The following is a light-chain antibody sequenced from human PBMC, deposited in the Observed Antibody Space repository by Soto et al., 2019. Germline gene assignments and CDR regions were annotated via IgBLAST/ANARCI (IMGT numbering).Light chain of an antibody. CDR2: KAS. J-gene: IGKJ1*01. V-gene: IGKV1-5*03. Sequence: DIQMTQSPSTLSASVRDRVTITCRASQSISSWLAWYQQKPGKAPKLLIYKASTLKGGVPSRFSGSGSGTEFTLTISSLQPDDFATYYCQHYNSYSEAFGQGTKVDIK. CDR1: QSISSW. CDR3: QHYNSYSEA.